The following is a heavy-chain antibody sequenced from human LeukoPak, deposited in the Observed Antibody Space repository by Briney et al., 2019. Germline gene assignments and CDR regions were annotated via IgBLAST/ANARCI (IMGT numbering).Heavy chain of an antibody. D-gene: IGHD3-3*01. J-gene: IGHJ6*04. CDR1: GCSISSGSYY. V-gene: IGHV4-61*02. CDR2: IYTSGST. CDR3: ARGLRFALDV. Sequence: PSETLSLTCTVSGCSISSGSYYWSWIRQPAGKGLEWIGRIYTSGSTNYNPSLKSRVTISVDTSKNQFSLKLSSVTAADTAVYYCARGLRFALDVWGKGTTVTVSS.